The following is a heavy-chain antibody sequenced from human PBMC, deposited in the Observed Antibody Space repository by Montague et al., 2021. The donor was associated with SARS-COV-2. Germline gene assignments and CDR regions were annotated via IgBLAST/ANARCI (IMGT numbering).Heavy chain of an antibody. D-gene: IGHD2-15*01. V-gene: IGHV4-59*13. CDR1: GASISSYS. J-gene: IGHJ6*03. CDR3: ARAIVSGLCSGGSCYKGYYYYMDV. Sequence: SETLSLTCTVSGASISSYSWSWIRQPPGKGLEWIGYMYNSEKINXNPSLQSRVTISVDTSKGQLPLKLNSVTAADTAVYFCARAIVSGLCSGGSCYKGYYYYMDVWGKGTTVTVSS. CDR2: MYNSEKI.